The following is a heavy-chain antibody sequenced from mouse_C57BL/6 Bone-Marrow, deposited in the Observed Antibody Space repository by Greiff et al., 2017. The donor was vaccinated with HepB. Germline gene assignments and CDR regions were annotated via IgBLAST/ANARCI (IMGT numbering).Heavy chain of an antibody. CDR3: TTTSAVYAMDY. V-gene: IGHV14-4*01. CDR2: IDPENGDT. CDR1: GFNIKDDY. J-gene: IGHJ4*01. Sequence: VQLQQSGAELVRPGASVKLSCTASGFNIKDDYMHWVKQRPEQGLEWIGWIDPENGDTEYASKFQGKATITADTSSNTAYLQLSSLTYEDTAVYYCTTTSAVYAMDYWGQGTSVTVSS.